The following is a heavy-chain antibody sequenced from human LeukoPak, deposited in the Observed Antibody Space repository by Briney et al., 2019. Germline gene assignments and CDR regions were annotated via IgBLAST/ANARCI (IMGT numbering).Heavy chain of an antibody. V-gene: IGHV4-61*02. CDR1: GGSISSGTYY. J-gene: IGHJ5*02. CDR3: XXXXXXXXXXXTSGGKRWFDP. Sequence: PSETLSLTCTVSGGSISSGTYYWSWIRQPAGKGLEWIGRIYSSGSTNYNPSLKSRVTISVDTSKNQFSLKLSSVTAADTAVYXXXXXXXXXXXXXTSGGKRWFDPWGQGTLVTVSS. CDR2: IYSSGST. D-gene: IGHD2-15*01.